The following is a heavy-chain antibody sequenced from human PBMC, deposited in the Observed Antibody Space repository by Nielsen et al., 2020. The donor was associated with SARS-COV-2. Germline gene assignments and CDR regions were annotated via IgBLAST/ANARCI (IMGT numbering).Heavy chain of an antibody. V-gene: IGHV1-2*06. CDR1: GYTFTGYY. D-gene: IGHD6-19*01. CDR2: INPNSGGT. CDR3: ATNGYSSGWYGGY. Sequence: ASMKVSCKASGYTFTGYYMHWVRQAPGQGLEWMGRINPNSGGTNYAQKFQGRVTMTRDTSISTAYMELSRLRSDDTAVYYCATNGYSSGWYGGYWGQGTLVTVSS. J-gene: IGHJ4*02.